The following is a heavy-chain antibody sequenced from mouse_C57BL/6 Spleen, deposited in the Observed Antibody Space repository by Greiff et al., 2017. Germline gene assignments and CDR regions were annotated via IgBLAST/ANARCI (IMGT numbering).Heavy chain of an antibody. CDR2: IYWDDDK. Sequence: QVTLKVSGPGILQSSQTLSLTCSFSGFSLSTSGMGVSWIRQPSGKGLEWLAHIYWDDDKRYNPSLKSQLTISKDTSRNQAFLKLTRVDTADTATYYCARSSDYGNDWYCDVWGTGTTVTVSS. CDR3: ARSSDYGNDWYCDV. J-gene: IGHJ1*03. V-gene: IGHV8-12*01. D-gene: IGHD2-1*01. CDR1: GFSLSTSGMG.